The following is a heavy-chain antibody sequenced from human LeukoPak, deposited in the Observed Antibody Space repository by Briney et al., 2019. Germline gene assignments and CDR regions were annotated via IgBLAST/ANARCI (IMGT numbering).Heavy chain of an antibody. J-gene: IGHJ4*02. Sequence: MPGGSLRLSCAVSGFNFNSYAMTWVRHAPGKGLEWISSMSSGGTYIYYADSVRGRFTISRDNTKNSLYLLMNDLRVEDTALYYCARDRPTGASRVFVIQWGQGTPVTVSS. D-gene: IGHD5-18*01. CDR3: ARDRPTGASRVFVIQ. CDR1: GFNFNSYA. CDR2: MSSGGTYI. V-gene: IGHV3-21*06.